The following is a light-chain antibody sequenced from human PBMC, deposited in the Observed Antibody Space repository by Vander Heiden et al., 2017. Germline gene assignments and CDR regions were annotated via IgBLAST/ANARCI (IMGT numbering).Light chain of an antibody. CDR3: QQYGSSAWT. CDR2: GAS. CDR1: QSVSSSY. Sequence: EIVLTQSPCTLSLSPGERATLSCRASQSVSSSYLAWYQQKPGQAPSLLIYGASSRATGIPDRFSGSGSGTDFTLTISRLEPEDFAVYYCQQYGSSAWTFGQGTKVEIK. J-gene: IGKJ1*01. V-gene: IGKV3-20*01.